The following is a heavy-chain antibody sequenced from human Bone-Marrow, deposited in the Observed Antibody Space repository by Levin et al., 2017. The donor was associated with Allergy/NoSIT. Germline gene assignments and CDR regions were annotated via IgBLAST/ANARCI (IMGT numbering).Heavy chain of an antibody. CDR2: IDPTHGGT. CDR3: ARGGASSNDY. Sequence: ASVKVSCSVSGYTFSDYYIHWIRKTPGQGLEWIGWIDPTHGGTQFSEKFHDRLVLTRNSSINTAYLELGKLRSGDTALYYCARGGASSNDYWGRGTLVTVSS. D-gene: IGHD6-13*01. V-gene: IGHV1-2*02. J-gene: IGHJ4*02. CDR1: GYTFSDYY.